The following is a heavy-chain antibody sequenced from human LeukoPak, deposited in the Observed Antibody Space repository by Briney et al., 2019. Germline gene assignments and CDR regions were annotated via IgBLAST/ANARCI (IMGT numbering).Heavy chain of an antibody. CDR3: ARDRGYSGYDFPHDY. CDR1: GFTFSSYA. V-gene: IGHV3-30-3*01. CDR2: ISYDGSNK. J-gene: IGHJ4*02. Sequence: GGSLRLSCAASGFTFSSYAMHWVRQAPGKGLEWVSVISYDGSNKYYADSAKGRFTISRDNSKNTLYLQMNSLRAEDTAVFYCARDRGYSGYDFPHDYWGQGTLVTVSS. D-gene: IGHD5-12*01.